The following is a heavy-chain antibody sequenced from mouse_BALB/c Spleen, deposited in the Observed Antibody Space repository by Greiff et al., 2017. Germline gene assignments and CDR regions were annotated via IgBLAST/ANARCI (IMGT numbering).Heavy chain of an antibody. V-gene: IGHV2-9*02. J-gene: IGHJ2*01. D-gene: IGHD1-1*01. CDR1: GFSLTSYG. CDR3: ARGYYGSSSYFDD. CDR2: IWAGGST. Sequence: VHLVESGPGLVAPSQSLSITCTVSGFSLTSYGVHWVRQPPGKGLEWLGVIWAGGSTNYNSALMSRLSISKDNSKSQVFLKMNSLQTDDTAMYYCARGYYGSSSYFDDWGQGTTLTVSS.